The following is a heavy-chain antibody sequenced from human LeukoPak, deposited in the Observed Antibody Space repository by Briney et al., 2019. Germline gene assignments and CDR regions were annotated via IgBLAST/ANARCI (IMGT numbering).Heavy chain of an antibody. CDR1: GGTFSSYA. Sequence: SVKVSCKASGGTFSSYAISWVRQAPGQGLEWMGRIIPILGIANYAQKFQGRVTITADKSTSTAYMELSSLRSEDTAVYYCARKDTAMVKDYYYGMDVWGQGTTVTVSS. CDR2: IIPILGIA. V-gene: IGHV1-69*04. D-gene: IGHD5-18*01. J-gene: IGHJ6*02. CDR3: ARKDTAMVKDYYYGMDV.